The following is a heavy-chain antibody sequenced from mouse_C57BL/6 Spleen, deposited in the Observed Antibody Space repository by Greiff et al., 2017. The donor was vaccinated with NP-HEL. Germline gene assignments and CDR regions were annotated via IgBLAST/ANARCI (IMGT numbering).Heavy chain of an antibody. J-gene: IGHJ4*01. D-gene: IGHD2-5*01. CDR2: IWSGGGT. Sequence: QVQLQQSGPGLVQPSQSLSITCTVSGFSLTSHGVHWVRQSPGKGLEWLGVIWSGGGTDYNAAFISRLSISKDNSKSQVFFKMNSLQADDTAIYYCASPYSNYDAMDYWGQGTSVTVSS. V-gene: IGHV2-2*01. CDR3: ASPYSNYDAMDY. CDR1: GFSLTSHG.